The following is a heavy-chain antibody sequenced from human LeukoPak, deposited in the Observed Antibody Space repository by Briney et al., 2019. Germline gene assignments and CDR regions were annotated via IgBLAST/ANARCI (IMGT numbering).Heavy chain of an antibody. CDR2: VSAYADNT. D-gene: IGHD2-15*01. CDR3: ARDCIGCHGFDH. Sequence: ASVKVSCKASGYTFTNYGISWVRQAPGQGLEWMGWVSAYADNTNYVQKVQGRVTMTTDTSTSTAHMELRSLRSDDTAVYYCARDCIGCHGFDHWGQGTLVTVSS. J-gene: IGHJ4*02. V-gene: IGHV1-18*01. CDR1: GYTFTNYG.